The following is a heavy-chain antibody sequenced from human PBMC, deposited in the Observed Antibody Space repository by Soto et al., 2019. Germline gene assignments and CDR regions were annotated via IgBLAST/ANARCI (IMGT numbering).Heavy chain of an antibody. CDR1: GFAFSSYA. V-gene: IGHV3-23*01. J-gene: IGHJ2*01. CDR2: ISDSGGTT. CDR3: EKDRSTSRYWYFDL. D-gene: IGHD3-16*02. Sequence: GGSLRLSCAASGFAFSSYARPWVRQAPGKGLQWVSLISDSGGTTFYADSVKGRFTISRDNSKNTVYLQMNSLRAEDTAVYYCEKDRSTSRYWYFDLWGRGTLVTVSS.